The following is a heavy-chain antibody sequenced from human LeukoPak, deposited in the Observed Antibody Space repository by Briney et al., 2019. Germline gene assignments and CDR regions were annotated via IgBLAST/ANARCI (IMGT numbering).Heavy chain of an antibody. CDR2: INHSGST. J-gene: IGHJ4*02. V-gene: IGHV4-34*01. CDR1: GGSFSGYY. CDR3: ARGRSYCSGGSCYPDY. Sequence: PSETLSLTCAVYGGSFSGYYWSWIRQPPGKGLEWIGEINHSGSTNYNPSLKSRVTISVDTSKNQFSLKLSSVTAADTAVYYCARGRSYCSGGSCYPDYWGQGTLVTVSS. D-gene: IGHD2-15*01.